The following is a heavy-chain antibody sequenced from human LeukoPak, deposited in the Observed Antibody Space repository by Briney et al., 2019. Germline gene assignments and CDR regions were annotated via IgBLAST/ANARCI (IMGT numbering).Heavy chain of an antibody. CDR2: IKSKTDGGTT. CDR1: GFTFSSAW. V-gene: IGHV3-15*01. J-gene: IGHJ4*02. D-gene: IGHD3-10*01. Sequence: GGSLRLSCAASGFTFSSAWMSWVRQAPGKGLEWVGRIKSKTDGGTTDYAAPVKGRFTISRDDSKNTLYLQMNSLKTEDTAVYYCTTVWGVGLQRLAFFDYWGQGTLVTVSS. CDR3: TTVWGVGLQRLAFFDY.